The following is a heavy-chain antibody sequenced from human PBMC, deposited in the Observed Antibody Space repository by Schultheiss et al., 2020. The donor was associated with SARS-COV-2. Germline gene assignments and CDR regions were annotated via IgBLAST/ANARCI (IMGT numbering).Heavy chain of an antibody. J-gene: IGHJ4*02. CDR1: GFTVSSNY. D-gene: IGHD4-17*01. CDR2: ISGSGSRT. Sequence: GGSLRLSCAASGFTVSSNYMSWVRQAPGKGLEWVSGISGSGSRTYYADSVKGRFTISRDNSKSTLYLQMNSLRAEDTAVYYCARVSRFRVYGDYAHLDYWGQGTLVTVSS. V-gene: IGHV3-66*02. CDR3: ARVSRFRVYGDYAHLDY.